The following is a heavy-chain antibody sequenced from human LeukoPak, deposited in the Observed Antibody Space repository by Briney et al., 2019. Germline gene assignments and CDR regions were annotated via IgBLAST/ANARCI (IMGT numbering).Heavy chain of an antibody. CDR3: AKRSMGATKLDFFDY. D-gene: IGHD1-26*01. J-gene: IGHJ4*02. V-gene: IGHV3-23*01. CDR2: ISGSGGST. Sequence: GGSLRLSCAASGFTFSSYAMSWVRQAPGKGLEWVSAISGSGGSTYYADSVKGRFTISRDNSQNTLYLQMNSLRAEDTAVYCCAKRSMGATKLDFFDYWGQGTLVSVSS. CDR1: GFTFSSYA.